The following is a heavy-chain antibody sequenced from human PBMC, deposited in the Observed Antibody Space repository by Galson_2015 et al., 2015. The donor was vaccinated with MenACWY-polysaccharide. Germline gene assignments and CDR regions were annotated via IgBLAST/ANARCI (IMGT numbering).Heavy chain of an antibody. CDR3: AKGSYRANAVLSYYYYYMDA. Sequence: SLRLSCAASAFDFNKYVMNWVRQPPGKGLQWVSSITPTGGTPYYADSVRGRFTITRDNSKNTLYLQMNSQGAEDTAVYYCAKGSYRANAVLSYYYYYMDAWGKGTTVTVSS. D-gene: IGHD4/OR15-4a*01. J-gene: IGHJ6*03. CDR2: ITPTGGTP. V-gene: IGHV3-23*01. CDR1: AFDFNKYV.